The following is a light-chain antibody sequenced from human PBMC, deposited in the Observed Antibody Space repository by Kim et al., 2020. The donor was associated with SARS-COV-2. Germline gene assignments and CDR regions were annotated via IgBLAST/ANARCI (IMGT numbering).Light chain of an antibody. CDR3: LQCNSYPWT. J-gene: IGKJ1*01. CDR2: ATS. CDR1: QGIRND. Sequence: DIQMTQSPSSLSASVGDRVTITCRASQGIRNDLAWYQQKPGKAPKRLIYATSSLQSGVPSRFSGRGSGTEFTLTISSLQAEDFATYYCLQCNSYPWTFGQGTKVDIK. V-gene: IGKV1-17*01.